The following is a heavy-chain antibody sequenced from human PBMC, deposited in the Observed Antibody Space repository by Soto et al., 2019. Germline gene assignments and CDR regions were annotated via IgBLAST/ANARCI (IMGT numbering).Heavy chain of an antibody. D-gene: IGHD1-1*01. CDR1: GDSISSGY. CDR2: IYYSGST. J-gene: IGHJ3*02. Sequence: QVQLQESGPGLVKPSETLSLTCTVSGDSISSGYWGWIRQPPGKGLEWIGYIYYSGSTNYNPSLKSRVTISIDTKNQFSRMLSSVTAGDTAMYYCARDSGIWNDHEPFDIWGQGTMVTVSS. CDR3: ARDSGIWNDHEPFDI. V-gene: IGHV4-59*01.